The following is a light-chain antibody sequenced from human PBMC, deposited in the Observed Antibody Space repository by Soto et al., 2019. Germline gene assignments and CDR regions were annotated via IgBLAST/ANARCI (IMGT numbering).Light chain of an antibody. V-gene: IGLV2-14*01. Sequence: QSVLTQPASVSGSPGQSITISCTGTSIDVGGYNYVSWYQQHPGKAPKLMIYDVSNRPSGVSNRFSGSKSGNTASLTISGLQSEDEANYYCSSYTSSSTRVFGTGTK. CDR1: SIDVGGYNY. CDR3: SSYTSSSTRV. J-gene: IGLJ1*01. CDR2: DVS.